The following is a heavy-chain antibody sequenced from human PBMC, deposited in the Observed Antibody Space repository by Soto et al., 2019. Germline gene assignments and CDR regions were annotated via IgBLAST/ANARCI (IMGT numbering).Heavy chain of an antibody. Sequence: QVQLVQSGAEVKKPGASVKVSCKASGYTFASYAISWMRQAPGQGLELMGWISAYNCNTNYAQKLQGRVTLTTDTSTSTAYMELMSLRSDDTAVYYCARDPPPPDYWGQGTLVTVSS. CDR3: ARDPPPPDY. J-gene: IGHJ4*02. V-gene: IGHV1-18*01. CDR1: GYTFASYA. CDR2: ISAYNCNT.